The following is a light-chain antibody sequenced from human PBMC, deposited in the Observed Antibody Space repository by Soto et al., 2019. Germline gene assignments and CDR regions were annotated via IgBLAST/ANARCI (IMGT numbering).Light chain of an antibody. Sequence: QSVLTQPPSVSAAPGQKVSISCSGSSSNIGTNHVSWYQQVPGTAPKLVIYDNNKRPSGIPDRFSGSKSGTSATLGITGLQTGDEADYYCGGWDSSLSGVVFGGGTKLTVL. J-gene: IGLJ2*01. V-gene: IGLV1-51*01. CDR2: DNN. CDR3: GGWDSSLSGVV. CDR1: SSNIGTNH.